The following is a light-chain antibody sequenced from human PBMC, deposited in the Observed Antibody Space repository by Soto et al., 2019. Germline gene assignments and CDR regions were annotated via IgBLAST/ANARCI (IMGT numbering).Light chain of an antibody. J-gene: IGKJ5*01. Sequence: EIVITQSPATLSVSPGERATLSCRASQSVSSSYLAWYQQKPGQAPRLLIYGASSRATGIPDRFSGSGSGTDFTLTISRLEPEDFAVYYCQQYGGSPINFGLGPR. V-gene: IGKV3-20*01. CDR3: QQYGGSPIN. CDR2: GAS. CDR1: QSVSSSY.